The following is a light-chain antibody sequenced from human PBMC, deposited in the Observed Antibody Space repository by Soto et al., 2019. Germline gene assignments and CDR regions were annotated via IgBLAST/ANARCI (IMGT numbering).Light chain of an antibody. Sequence: DIQMTQSPSSLSASVGDRVTITCRASESISRHLNWYQQKPGKAPKLLIYAASSLQNGVPSRFSGSGSGRDFTLNIINLQPEDFATYCCRQSYSTLSFTFGQGTRLEIK. CDR3: RQSYSTLSFT. J-gene: IGKJ5*01. CDR1: ESISRH. V-gene: IGKV1-39*01. CDR2: AAS.